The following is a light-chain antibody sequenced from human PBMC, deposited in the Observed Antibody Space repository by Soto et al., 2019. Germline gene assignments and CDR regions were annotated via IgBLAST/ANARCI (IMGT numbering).Light chain of an antibody. CDR1: SSSIASNY. J-gene: IGLJ2*01. V-gene: IGLV6-57*01. CDR3: QSYDSTNPV. Sequence: NFMLTQPHSVSESPGKTVTISCTRSSSSIASNYVQWYQQRPGSSPTTVIYEDNQRPSGVPDRFSGSIDSSSNSASLNISGLKTEDEADYYCQSYDSTNPVFGGGTKLTVL. CDR2: EDN.